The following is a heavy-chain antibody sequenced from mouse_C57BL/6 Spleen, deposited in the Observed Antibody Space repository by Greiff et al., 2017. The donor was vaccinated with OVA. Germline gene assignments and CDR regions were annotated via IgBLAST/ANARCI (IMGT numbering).Heavy chain of an antibody. D-gene: IGHD2-2*01. CDR3: ARSEGLRNYAMDY. V-gene: IGHV1-54*01. J-gene: IGHJ4*01. CDR1: GYAFTNYL. Sequence: VKLQESGAELVRPGTSVKVSCKASGYAFTNYLIEWVKQRPGQGLEWIGVINPGSGGTNYNEKFKGKATLTADKSSSTAYMQLSSLTSEDSAVYFCARSEGLRNYAMDYWGQGTSVTVSS. CDR2: INPGSGGT.